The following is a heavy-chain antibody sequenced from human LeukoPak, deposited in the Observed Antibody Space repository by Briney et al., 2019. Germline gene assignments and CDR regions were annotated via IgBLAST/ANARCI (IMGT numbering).Heavy chain of an antibody. D-gene: IGHD2-2*01. CDR1: GGSISSYY. CDR2: IYYMVST. Sequence: PSETLSLTCTVSGGSISSYYWSWIRQPPGKGLEWIGYIYYMVSTNYNPSLKSRVTISVDTSKNQFSLKLSSVTAADTAVYYCARGGSVVVVPAAIRSYYYYYMDVWGKGTTVTVSS. CDR3: ARGGSVVVVPAAIRSYYYYYMDV. J-gene: IGHJ6*03. V-gene: IGHV4-59*01.